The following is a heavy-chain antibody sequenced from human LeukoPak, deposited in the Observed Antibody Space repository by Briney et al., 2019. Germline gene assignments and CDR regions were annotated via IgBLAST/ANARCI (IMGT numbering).Heavy chain of an antibody. Sequence: ASVKVSCKASGGTFSSYAISWVRQAPGQRLEWMGWILAGNGNTKYSQRFQGRVTITRDTSARTAYMELSSLKSEDTAVYYCARALGIVYSRPFDYWGQGTLVTVSS. CDR3: ARALGIVYSRPFDY. D-gene: IGHD3-22*01. J-gene: IGHJ4*02. CDR1: GGTFSSYA. V-gene: IGHV1-3*01. CDR2: ILAGNGNT.